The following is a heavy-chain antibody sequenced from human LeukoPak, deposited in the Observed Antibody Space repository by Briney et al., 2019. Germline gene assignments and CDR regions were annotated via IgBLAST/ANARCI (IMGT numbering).Heavy chain of an antibody. J-gene: IGHJ3*02. CDR2: IYYSGST. D-gene: IGHD3-10*01. V-gene: IGHV4-39*01. CDR1: GGSISSSSYY. CDR3: ARRFFVTMVRGLSNAFDI. Sequence: SETLSLTCTVSGGSISSSSYYWGWIRQPPGKGLEWIGSIYYSGSTYCNPSLKSRVTISVDTSKNQFSLKLSSVTAADTAVYYCARRFFVTMVRGLSNAFDIWGQGTMVTVSS.